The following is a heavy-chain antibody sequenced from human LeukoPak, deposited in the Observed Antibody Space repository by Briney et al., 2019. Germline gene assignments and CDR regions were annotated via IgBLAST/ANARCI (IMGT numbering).Heavy chain of an antibody. D-gene: IGHD3-9*01. V-gene: IGHV3-23*01. CDR1: KFNFNSYG. Sequence: GGSLRLSCTTSKFNFNSYGMTWVRQAPGKGLEWVSSISGSGGSTQYADSVKGRFTISRDNSKNTLYLQMNSLRAEDTAVYYCARGTVNTIGGDYWGQGTLVTVSS. CDR2: ISGSGGST. CDR3: ARGTVNTIGGDY. J-gene: IGHJ4*02.